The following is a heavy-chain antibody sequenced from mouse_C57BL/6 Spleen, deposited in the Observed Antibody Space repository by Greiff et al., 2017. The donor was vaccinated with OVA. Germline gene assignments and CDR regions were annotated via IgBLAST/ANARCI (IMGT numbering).Heavy chain of an antibody. J-gene: IGHJ1*03. CDR1: GFTFNTYA. CDR3: VRDRENYSNRGYFDV. D-gene: IGHD2-5*01. CDR2: IRSKSSNYAT. V-gene: IGHV10-3*01. Sequence: EVQLVESGGGLVQPKGSLKLSCAASGFTFNTYAMHWVRQAPGKGLEWVARIRSKSSNYATYYADSVKDRFTISRDDSQSMLYLQMNNLKTEDTAMYYCVRDRENYSNRGYFDVWGTGTTVTVSS.